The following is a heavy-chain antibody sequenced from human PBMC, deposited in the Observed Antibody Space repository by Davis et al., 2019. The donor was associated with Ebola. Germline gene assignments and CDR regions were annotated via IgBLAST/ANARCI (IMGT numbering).Heavy chain of an antibody. D-gene: IGHD3-10*01. CDR2: INSDGSTT. CDR3: ARDFPGGVWYFDL. Sequence: GESLKISCAASGFTFSSYWMHWVRQAPGKGLVWVSRINSDGSTTDYADSVKGRFTISRDNAKNSLYLQMNSLRDEDTAVYYCARDFPGGVWYFDLWGRGTLVTVSS. J-gene: IGHJ2*01. CDR1: GFTFSSYW. V-gene: IGHV3-74*01.